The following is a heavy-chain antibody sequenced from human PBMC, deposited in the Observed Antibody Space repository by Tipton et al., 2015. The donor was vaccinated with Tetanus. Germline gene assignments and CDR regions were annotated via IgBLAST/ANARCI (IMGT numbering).Heavy chain of an antibody. D-gene: IGHD3-9*01. CDR3: ARARSASTGLEKGFDN. CDR1: GGSVTSGYYY. CDR2: IFYNGST. J-gene: IGHJ5*02. Sequence: TLSLTCSVSGGSVTSGYYYWSWIRQPPGKGLEWIGFIFYNGSTYFNPSLKSRVAISVDTSMIQFSLRLTSVTAADTAVYYCARARSASTGLEKGFDNWGQGTLVTVSS. V-gene: IGHV4-61*01.